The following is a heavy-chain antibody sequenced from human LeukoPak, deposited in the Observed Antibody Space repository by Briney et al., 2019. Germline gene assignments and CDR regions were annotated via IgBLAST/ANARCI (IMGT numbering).Heavy chain of an antibody. CDR2: IKEDGSEK. V-gene: IGHV3-7*01. CDR1: SSGSYY. J-gene: IGHJ4*02. Sequence: SSGSYYWSWIRQAPGKGLEWVANIKEDGSEKNYVDSVRGRFTISRDNAKNSLYLQMNSLRAEDTAVYYCARDSGWYPVDYWGQGTLVTVSS. D-gene: IGHD6-19*01. CDR3: ARDSGWYPVDY.